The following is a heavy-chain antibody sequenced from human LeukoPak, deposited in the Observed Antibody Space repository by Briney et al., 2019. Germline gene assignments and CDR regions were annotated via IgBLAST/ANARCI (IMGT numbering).Heavy chain of an antibody. CDR1: GYSFTSYW. J-gene: IGHJ4*02. D-gene: IGHD3-9*01. CDR3: ATFRYYDILTGYCDY. V-gene: IGHV5-51*01. CDR2: IYPGDSDP. Sequence: GASLQISCQGSGYSFTSYWIGWVRQLPGKGLEWMGIIYPGDSDPRYSPSFQGQVTISADKSISTAYLQWSSLKASDTAMYYCATFRYYDILTGYCDYWGQGTLVTVSS.